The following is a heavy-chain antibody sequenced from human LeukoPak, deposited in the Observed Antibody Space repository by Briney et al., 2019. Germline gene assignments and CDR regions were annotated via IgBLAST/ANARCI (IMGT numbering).Heavy chain of an antibody. CDR2: INPTGGST. CDR1: GYTFTSYY. CDR3: ARGLTFGGVTKDAFDI. D-gene: IGHD3-16*01. V-gene: IGHV1-46*01. Sequence: ASVKVSCKASGYTFTSYYMNLVRQAPGQGLEWMGIINPTGGSTSYAQKFQGRVTMTRDTSTSTVYMELSSLRSEDTAVYYCARGLTFGGVTKDAFDIWGQGTMVTVSS. J-gene: IGHJ3*02.